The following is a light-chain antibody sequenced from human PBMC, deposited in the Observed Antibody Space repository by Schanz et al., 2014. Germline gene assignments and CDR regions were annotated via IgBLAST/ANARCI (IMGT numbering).Light chain of an antibody. Sequence: EIVLTQSPGTLSLSPGERATLSCRASQSVSSSYLAWYQQKPGQAPRLLIYDASRRATGIPDRFSGSGSGTDFTLTISRLEPEDFAVYYCQQYGISPYTFGQGTNLEIK. CDR2: DAS. CDR3: QQYGISPYT. V-gene: IGKV3-20*01. CDR1: QSVSSSY. J-gene: IGKJ2*01.